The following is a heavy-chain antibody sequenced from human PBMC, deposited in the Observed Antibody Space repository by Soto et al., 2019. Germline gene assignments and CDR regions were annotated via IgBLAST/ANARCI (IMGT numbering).Heavy chain of an antibody. CDR1: GFTFSNYA. CDR3: AKAYFVWSSEQPYYFDY. V-gene: IGHV3-23*01. D-gene: IGHD3-16*01. J-gene: IGHJ4*02. Sequence: EVQLLDSGGGLVQPGGSLRLSCAASGFTFSNYAMTWVRQGPGKGLEWVSGISGSGGRSYYADSVKGRFTISRDNSKSTLYLQITSLRAEDPAVYYCAKAYFVWSSEQPYYFDYWGQGTLVTVSS. CDR2: ISGSGGRS.